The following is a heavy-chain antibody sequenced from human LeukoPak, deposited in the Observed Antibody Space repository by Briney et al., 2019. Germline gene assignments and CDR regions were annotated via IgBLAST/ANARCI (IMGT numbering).Heavy chain of an antibody. D-gene: IGHD4-17*01. CDR2: IVVSSGNT. Sequence: SVKVSCKASGFTFTSSAMLSVRQARGHRLGWIGWIVVSSGNTNYAQKFQERVTITRDMSTSTAYMELSSLRSEDTDVYYCAADLVSADGDYVDYWGQGTLVTVSS. J-gene: IGHJ4*02. CDR1: GFTFTSSA. V-gene: IGHV1-58*02. CDR3: AADLVSADGDYVDY.